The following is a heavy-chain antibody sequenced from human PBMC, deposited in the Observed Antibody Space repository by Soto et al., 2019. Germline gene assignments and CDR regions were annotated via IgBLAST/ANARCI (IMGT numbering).Heavy chain of an antibody. D-gene: IGHD2-15*01. CDR3: ARVGGYCSGGSCLRYNYYYYGMDG. CDR1: GGSFSGYY. J-gene: IGHJ6*02. V-gene: IGHV4-34*01. Sequence: ETLSLTCAVYGGSFSGYYWSWIRQPPGKGLEWIGEINHSGSTNYNPSLKSRVTISVDTSKNQFSLKLSSVTAADTAVYYCARVGGYCSGGSCLRYNYYYYGMDGWGQGTTVTVSS. CDR2: INHSGST.